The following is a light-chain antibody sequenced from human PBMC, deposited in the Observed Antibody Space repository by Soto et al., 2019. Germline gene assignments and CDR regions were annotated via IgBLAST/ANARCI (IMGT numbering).Light chain of an antibody. J-gene: IGKJ5*01. CDR1: QGISNW. CDR3: QQTNRFPYT. Sequence: DVQMTQPPPSVSASVGDRVTFTCRASQGISNWLAWYQQKPGKAPKLLIYAASSLQNGVPSRFSGSGSETDFTLTINSLQPEDFAIYYCQQTNRFPYTFGQGTRLEIK. CDR2: AAS. V-gene: IGKV1-12*01.